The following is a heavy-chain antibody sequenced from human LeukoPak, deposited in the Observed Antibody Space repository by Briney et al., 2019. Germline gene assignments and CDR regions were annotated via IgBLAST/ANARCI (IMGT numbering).Heavy chain of an antibody. CDR3: ARDSGGGGFGELLPTDY. CDR2: ISSSGSTI. J-gene: IGHJ4*02. CDR1: GFTFSSYE. Sequence: GGSLRLSCAASGFTFSSYEMNWVRQAPGKGLEWVSYISSSGSTIYYADSVKGRFTISRDNAKNSLYLQMNSLRAEDTAVYYCARDSGGGGFGELLPTDYWGQGTLVTVSS. V-gene: IGHV3-48*03. D-gene: IGHD3-10*01.